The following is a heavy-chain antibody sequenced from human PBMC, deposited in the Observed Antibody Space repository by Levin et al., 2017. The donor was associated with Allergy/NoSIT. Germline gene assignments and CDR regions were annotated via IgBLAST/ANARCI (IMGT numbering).Heavy chain of an antibody. J-gene: IGHJ5*02. Sequence: LSLTCAASGFTFSSYWMSWVRQAPGKGLEWVANIKEDGSEKYYVDSVKGRFTISRDDARSSLYLQMNSLRVDDTAVYYCTRGNTVTSDLWGQGTLVTVSS. CDR1: GFTFSSYW. CDR3: TRGNTVTSDL. V-gene: IGHV3-7*01. CDR2: IKEDGSEK. D-gene: IGHD4-17*01.